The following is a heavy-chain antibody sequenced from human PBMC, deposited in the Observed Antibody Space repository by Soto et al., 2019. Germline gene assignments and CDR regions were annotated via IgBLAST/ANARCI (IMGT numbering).Heavy chain of an antibody. V-gene: IGHV4-39*01. J-gene: IGHJ5*02. CDR1: GASISSNIYY. CDR2: IYYTGST. D-gene: IGHD4-17*01. CDR3: ARQSHEDHGDPNWFYP. Sequence: PSETLSLTCTVSGASISSNIYYWGWIRQPPGKGLEWIGSIYYTGSTFYNPSLKSRVTLSVDTSENQFSLRLYSVTAADTAVYYCARQSHEDHGDPNWFYPWGQGTLVTVSS.